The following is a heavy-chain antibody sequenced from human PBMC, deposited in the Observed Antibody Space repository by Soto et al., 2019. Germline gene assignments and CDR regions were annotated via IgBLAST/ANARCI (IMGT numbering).Heavy chain of an antibody. V-gene: IGHV3-48*04. Sequence: GGSLRLSCAASGFTFSSYSMNWVRQAPGKGLEWVSYISSSSSTIYYADSVKGRFTISRDNAKNSLYLQMNSLRAEDTALYYCAKDADGYFDYWGQGTLVTVSS. CDR3: AKDADGYFDY. CDR2: ISSSSSTI. J-gene: IGHJ4*02. CDR1: GFTFSSYS.